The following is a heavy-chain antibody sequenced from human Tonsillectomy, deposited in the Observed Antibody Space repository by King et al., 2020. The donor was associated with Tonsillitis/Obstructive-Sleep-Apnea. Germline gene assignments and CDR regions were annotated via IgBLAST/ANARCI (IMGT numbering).Heavy chain of an antibody. Sequence: VQLVESGGGMVQPGRSLRLSCAASGFTFSAYSMHWVRQAPGRGLEWVALISYDDGINKYYADSVRGRFTISRDNSRKMLFLDINSLRPDDTAVYYCAGGDNYGGSYYFGGQGTLLTVPS. CDR3: AGGDNYGGSYYF. V-gene: IGHV3-30*04. CDR2: ISYDDGINK. J-gene: IGHJ4*02. D-gene: IGHD2-15*01. CDR1: GFTFSAYS.